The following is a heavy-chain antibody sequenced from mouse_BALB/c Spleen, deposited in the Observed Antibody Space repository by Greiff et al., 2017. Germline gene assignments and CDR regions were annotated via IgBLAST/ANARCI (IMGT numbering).Heavy chain of an antibody. CDR2: IWAGGST. J-gene: IGHJ4*01. CDR1: GFSLTSYG. Sequence: VMLVESGPGLVAPSQSLSITCTVSGFSLTSYGVHWVRQPPGKGLEWLGVIWAGGSTNYNSALMSRLSISKDNSKSQVFLKMNSLQTDDTAMYYCARDGGNYVLYAMDYWGQGTSVTVSS. CDR3: ARDGGNYVLYAMDY. D-gene: IGHD2-1*01. V-gene: IGHV2-9*02.